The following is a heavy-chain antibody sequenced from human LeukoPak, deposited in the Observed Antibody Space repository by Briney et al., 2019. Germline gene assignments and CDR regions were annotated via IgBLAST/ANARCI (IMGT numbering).Heavy chain of an antibody. CDR1: GGSFSGYY. CDR2: INHSGST. Sequence: PETLSLTCAVYGGSFSGYYWRWIRQPPGKGLEWIGEINHSGSTNYNPSLKSRVTISVDTSKNQFSLKLSSVTAADTAVYYCARFRAAAGNNWFDPWGQGTLVTVSS. D-gene: IGHD6-13*01. CDR3: ARFRAAAGNNWFDP. V-gene: IGHV4-34*01. J-gene: IGHJ5*02.